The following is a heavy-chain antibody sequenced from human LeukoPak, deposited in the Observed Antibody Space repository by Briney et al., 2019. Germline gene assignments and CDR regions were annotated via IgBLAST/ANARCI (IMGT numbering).Heavy chain of an antibody. D-gene: IGHD6-13*01. CDR2: IYGSETT. V-gene: IGHV4-59*11. J-gene: IGHJ4*02. CDR1: GDSMSNHF. Sequence: SETLSHTCTVSGDSMSNHFWSWIRQPPGKGLEWIGYIYGSETTNYNPSLKSRVTMSVDTSENQFSLKLSSVTAADTALYYCASRPGGSTWYGVFDYWSRGTLVTVSS. CDR3: ASRPGGSTWYGVFDY.